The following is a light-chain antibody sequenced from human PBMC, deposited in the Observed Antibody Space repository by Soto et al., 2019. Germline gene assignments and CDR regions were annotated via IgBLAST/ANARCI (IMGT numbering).Light chain of an antibody. V-gene: IGLV1-44*01. J-gene: IGLJ1*01. CDR2: SND. Sequence: QSVLTQLPSVSGTPGQRVTMSCSGSSSNIGSNTVNWYQQLPGTAPKLLIYSNDERPSGVPDRFSGSKSGTSASLAISGLQSEDEADYYCAAWDDSLSAYVFGTGTKVTVL. CDR1: SSNIGSNT. CDR3: AAWDDSLSAYV.